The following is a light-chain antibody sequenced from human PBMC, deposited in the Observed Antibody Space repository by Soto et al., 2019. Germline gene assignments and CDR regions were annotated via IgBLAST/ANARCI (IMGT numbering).Light chain of an antibody. V-gene: IGKV3D-20*02. J-gene: IGKJ4*01. CDR3: QQRSNWPLT. Sequence: EIVLTQSPGTLSLSPGETATLSCRASQTVNSDYLAWFQQRPGQAPRLLIFATSRRATDIPDRFSGSGSGTDFTLAIRRLEPEDFAVYFCQQRSNWPLTVGGGTKVDSK. CDR1: QTVNSDY. CDR2: ATS.